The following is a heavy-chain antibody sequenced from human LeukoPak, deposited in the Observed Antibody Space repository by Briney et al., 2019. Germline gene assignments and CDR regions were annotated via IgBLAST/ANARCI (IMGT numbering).Heavy chain of an antibody. V-gene: IGHV4-61*02. J-gene: IGHJ1*01. D-gene: IGHD6-19*01. CDR3: AREGSVADGYFQR. CDR1: GGSINSGSYY. CDR2: IYTSGST. Sequence: MPSETLSLTCTVSGGSINSGSYYWTWIRQPAGKGLEWIGRIYTSGSTNYNPSLRGRVTISADTSTNQFSLRLSSVTAAGTAVYYCAREGSVADGYFQRWGQGTMVTVSS.